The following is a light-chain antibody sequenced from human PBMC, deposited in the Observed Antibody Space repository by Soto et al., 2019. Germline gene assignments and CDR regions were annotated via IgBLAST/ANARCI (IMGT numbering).Light chain of an antibody. Sequence: EIVLTQSPGTLSLSPGERATLSCRASQSASSSYLAWYQQKPGQAPRLLIYGASTRATGIPARFSGSGSGTDFTLTISRLEPEDFAVYYCQHYGSSLSITFGQGTRLEIK. CDR2: GAS. CDR3: QHYGSSLSIT. V-gene: IGKV3-20*01. CDR1: QSASSSY. J-gene: IGKJ5*01.